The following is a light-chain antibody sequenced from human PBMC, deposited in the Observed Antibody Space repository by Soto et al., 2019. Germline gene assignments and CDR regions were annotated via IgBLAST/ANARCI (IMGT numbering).Light chain of an antibody. CDR3: AAWDDSLSGPHYV. CDR2: RNN. V-gene: IGLV1-47*01. J-gene: IGLJ1*01. CDR1: SSNIGSNY. Sequence: QSVLTQPPSASGTPGQRVTISCSGSSSNIGSNYVYWYQQLPGTAPKLLIYRNNQRPSGVPDRFSGSKSGTSASLAISGLRSEDEADYYCAAWDDSLSGPHYVFXTGTKVTVL.